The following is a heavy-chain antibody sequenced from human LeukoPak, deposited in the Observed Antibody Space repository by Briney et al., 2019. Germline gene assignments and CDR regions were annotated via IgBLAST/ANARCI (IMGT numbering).Heavy chain of an antibody. J-gene: IGHJ4*02. Sequence: SGGSLRLSCAVSGFTVSSNYMSWVRQARGKGLEWVSVIYNGGSTDYADSVKGRFTISRDNSKNTLYLQMNSLRVEDTAVYYCARWLRQGDYWGQGTLVTVSS. CDR2: IYNGGST. CDR3: ARWLRQGDY. V-gene: IGHV3-66*01. D-gene: IGHD6-19*01. CDR1: GFTVSSNY.